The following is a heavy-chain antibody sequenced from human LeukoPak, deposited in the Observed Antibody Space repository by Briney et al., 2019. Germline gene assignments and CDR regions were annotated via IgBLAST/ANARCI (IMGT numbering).Heavy chain of an antibody. CDR1: GGSFSGYY. CDR2: INHSGGT. V-gene: IGHV4-34*01. Sequence: SETLSLTCAVYGGSFSGYYWSWIRQPPGKGLEWIGEINHSGGTNYNPSLKSRVTISVDTSKNQFSLKLSSVTAADTAVYYCARMGYYDSSGYNWDYWGQGTLVTVSS. J-gene: IGHJ4*02. CDR3: ARMGYYDSSGYNWDY. D-gene: IGHD3-22*01.